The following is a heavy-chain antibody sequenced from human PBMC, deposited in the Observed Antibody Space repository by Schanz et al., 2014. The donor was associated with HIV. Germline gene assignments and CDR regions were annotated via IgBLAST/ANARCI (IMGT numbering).Heavy chain of an antibody. J-gene: IGHJ4*01. Sequence: QVQLVQSGAEVKEPGASVKVSCKASGYTFTGYYLHWVRQAPGQGLEWMGWINPNSGGADSAQKFQGRVTMTRDTSISTAYLELSRLRSDDTAVYYCAREPNYSGFASWGHGTLVTVSS. CDR3: AREPNYSGFAS. CDR2: INPNSGGA. CDR1: GYTFTGYY. V-gene: IGHV1-2*02. D-gene: IGHD5-12*01.